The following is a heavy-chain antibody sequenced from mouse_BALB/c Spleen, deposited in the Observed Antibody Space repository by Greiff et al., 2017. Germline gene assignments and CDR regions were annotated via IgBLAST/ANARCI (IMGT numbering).Heavy chain of an antibody. CDR3: ARGYWFAY. J-gene: IGHJ3*01. CDR2: ISSGGSYT. V-gene: IGHV5-9-1*01. Sequence: DVMLVESGGGLVKPGGSLKLSCAASGFTFSSYAMSWVRQTPEKRLEWVATISSGGSYTYYPDSVKGRFTISRDNAKNTLYLQMSSLRSEDTAMYYCARGYWFAYWGQGTLVTVSA. CDR1: GFTFSSYA.